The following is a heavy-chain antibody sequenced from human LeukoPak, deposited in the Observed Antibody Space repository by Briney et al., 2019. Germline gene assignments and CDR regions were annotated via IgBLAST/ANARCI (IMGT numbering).Heavy chain of an antibody. J-gene: IGHJ4*02. V-gene: IGHV4-39*07. CDR1: GGSISSSSYY. D-gene: IGHD3-10*01. Sequence: PSETLSLTCTVSGGSISSSSYYWGWIRQPPGKGLEWIGSIFYSGSIYSNPSLNSRVTMSVDTSKNQFSLKVNSVTAADTAVYYCARLGPGGHGEFDYWGQGTLVTVSS. CDR3: ARLGPGGHGEFDY. CDR2: IFYSGSI.